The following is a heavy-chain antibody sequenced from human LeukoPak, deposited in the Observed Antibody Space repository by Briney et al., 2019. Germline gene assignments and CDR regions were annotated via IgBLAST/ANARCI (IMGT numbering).Heavy chain of an antibody. J-gene: IGHJ5*02. Sequence: GESLKTSCKGSGYSFTSYWIGWVRQMPGKGLEWMGIIYPGDSDTRYSPSFQGQVTISADKSISTAYLQWSSLKASDTAMYYCARHRLISSSLPWFDPWGQGTLVTVSS. CDR1: GYSFTSYW. CDR3: ARHRLISSSLPWFDP. CDR2: IYPGDSDT. D-gene: IGHD6-13*01. V-gene: IGHV5-51*01.